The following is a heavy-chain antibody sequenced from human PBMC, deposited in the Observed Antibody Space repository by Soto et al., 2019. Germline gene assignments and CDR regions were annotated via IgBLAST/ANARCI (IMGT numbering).Heavy chain of an antibody. Sequence: SETLSLTCTVSCGFISNGDYHWSWIRQPPGKGLEWIGYTYPSGSTYYNASLRSRVTISIDASKNQFSLKLNSVTAADTAVYYCAREGGYDSPHGCWGQGTLVTVSS. D-gene: IGHD5-12*01. J-gene: IGHJ4*02. CDR3: AREGGYDSPHGC. CDR1: CGFISNGDYH. CDR2: TYPSGST. V-gene: IGHV4-30-4*01.